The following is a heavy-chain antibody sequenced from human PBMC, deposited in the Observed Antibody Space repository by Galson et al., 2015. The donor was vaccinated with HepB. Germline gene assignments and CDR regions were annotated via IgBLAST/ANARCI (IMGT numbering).Heavy chain of an antibody. Sequence: SVKVSCKVSGYTLTELSMHWVRQAPGKGLEWMGGFDPEDGETIYAQKFQGRVTMTEDTSTDTAYMELSSLRSEDTAVYYCATLNPGRDYYYYYGMDVWGQGTTVTVSS. CDR3: ATLNPGRDYYYYYGMDV. CDR1: GYTLTELS. J-gene: IGHJ6*02. CDR2: FDPEDGET. V-gene: IGHV1-24*01.